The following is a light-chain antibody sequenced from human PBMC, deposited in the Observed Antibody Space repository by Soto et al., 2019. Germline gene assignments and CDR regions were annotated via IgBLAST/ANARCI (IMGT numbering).Light chain of an antibody. CDR2: GAS. J-gene: IGKJ2*01. V-gene: IGKV1-39*01. CDR3: QQRESIPIT. CDR1: QNIGNY. Sequence: DIPMTQSPSSLSASVGDRVALTCRASQNIGNYLSWYAQKPGKAPKLLIYGASSLQRGVPSRFRGSGSGTHFTLTISSLQPEDFATYYCQQRESIPITFGQRNKVEMK.